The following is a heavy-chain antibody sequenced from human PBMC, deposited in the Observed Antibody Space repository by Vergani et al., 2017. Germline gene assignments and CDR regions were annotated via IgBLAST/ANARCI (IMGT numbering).Heavy chain of an antibody. D-gene: IGHD2-2*01. V-gene: IGHV3-23*01. CDR3: AKGVYCSSTSGYEARGYYYGMGV. J-gene: IGHJ6*02. CDR2: ISGSGGNT. CDR1: GFTFSSYA. Sequence: EVQLLESGGGLVQPGGSLRLSCAASGFTFSSYAMSWVRQVPGKGLEWVSGISGSGGNTYYANSVKGRFTISRDNSKNTLYLQMNSLRADDTAVYYCAKGVYCSSTSGYEARGYYYGMGVWGQGTTVTFSS.